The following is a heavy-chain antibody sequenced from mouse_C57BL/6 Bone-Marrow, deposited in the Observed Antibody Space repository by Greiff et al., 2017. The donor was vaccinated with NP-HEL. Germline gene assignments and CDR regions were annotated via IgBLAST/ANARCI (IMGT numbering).Heavy chain of an antibody. J-gene: IGHJ3*01. V-gene: IGHV5-9*01. CDR3: ARKIYYGNLH. CDR1: GFTFSSYT. CDR2: ISGGGGNT. Sequence: EVHLVESGGGLVKPGGSLKLSCAASGFTFSSYTMSWVRQTPEKRLEWVATISGGGGNTYYPDSVKGRFTISRDNAKNTLYLQMSSLRSEDTALYYCARKIYYGNLHWGQGTLVTVSA. D-gene: IGHD2-1*01.